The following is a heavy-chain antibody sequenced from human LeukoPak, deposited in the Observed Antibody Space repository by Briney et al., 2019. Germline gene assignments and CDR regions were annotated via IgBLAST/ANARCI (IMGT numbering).Heavy chain of an antibody. CDR3: AKDITYYYGSGSYGGFDY. V-gene: IGHV3-23*01. D-gene: IGHD3-10*01. CDR1: GFTFSSYA. J-gene: IGHJ4*02. CDR2: ISGSGGST. Sequence: GGSLRLSCAASGFTFSSYAMSWVRQAPGKGLEWVSAISGSGGSTYYADSVKGRFTISRDNSKNTLYLQMNSLRAEDTAVYYCAKDITYYYGSGSYGGFDYWGQGTLVTVSS.